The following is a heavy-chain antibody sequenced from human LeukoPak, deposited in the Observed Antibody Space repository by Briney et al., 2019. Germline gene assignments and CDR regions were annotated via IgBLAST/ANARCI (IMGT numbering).Heavy chain of an antibody. CDR1: GYTFTGYY. CDR3: ARGHTAINNWFDP. D-gene: IGHD5-18*01. J-gene: IGHJ5*02. V-gene: IGHV1-2*02. Sequence: ASVKVSCKASGYTFTGYYMHWVRQAPGQGLEWMGWINPNSGGTNYAQKFQGRVAMTRDTSISTAYMELSRLRSDDTAVYYCARGHTAINNWFDPWGQGTLVTVSS. CDR2: INPNSGGT.